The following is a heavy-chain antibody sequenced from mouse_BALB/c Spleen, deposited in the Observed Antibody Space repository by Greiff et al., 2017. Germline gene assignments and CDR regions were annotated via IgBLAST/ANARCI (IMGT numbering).Heavy chain of an antibody. CDR3: ASGRVTTVADV. J-gene: IGHJ1*01. CDR2: ISYSGST. D-gene: IGHD1-1*01. Sequence: EVQLQQSGPGLVKPSQSLSLTCTVTGYSITSDYAWNWIRQFPGNKLEWMGYISYSGSTSYNPSLKSRISITRDTSKNQFFLQLNSVTTEDTATYYCASGRVTTVADVWGAGTTVTVSS. V-gene: IGHV3-2*02. CDR1: GYSITSDYA.